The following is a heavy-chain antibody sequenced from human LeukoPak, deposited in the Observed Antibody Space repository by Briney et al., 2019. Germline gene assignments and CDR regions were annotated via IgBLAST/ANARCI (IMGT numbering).Heavy chain of an antibody. CDR3: AKDLYESRGFSYAYYYYGMGV. CDR2: ISSSSSYI. D-gene: IGHD3-22*01. J-gene: IGHJ6*02. CDR1: GFTFSSYS. V-gene: IGHV3-21*01. Sequence: PGGSLRLSCAASGFTFSSYSMNWVRQAPGKGLEWVSSISSSSSYIYYADSVKGRFTISRDNSKNTLYLQMNSLRAEDTAVYYCAKDLYESRGFSYAYYYYGMGVWGQGTTVTASS.